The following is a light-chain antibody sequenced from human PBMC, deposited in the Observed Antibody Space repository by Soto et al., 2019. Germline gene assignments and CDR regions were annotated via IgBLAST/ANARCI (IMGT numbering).Light chain of an antibody. V-gene: IGKV3-20*01. Sequence: EIVLTQSPGTLSLSPGERATLSCRASQSVSSSYLAWYQQKPGQAPRLLIYGASSRATCIPDRFSGSGSGTDFTLTISRLEPEDFAVYYCQQYGSSGTLTFGGGTKVEIK. CDR2: GAS. CDR3: QQYGSSGTLT. CDR1: QSVSSSY. J-gene: IGKJ4*01.